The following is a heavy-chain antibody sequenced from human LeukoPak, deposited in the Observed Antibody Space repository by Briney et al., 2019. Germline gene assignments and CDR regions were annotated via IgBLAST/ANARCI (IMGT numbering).Heavy chain of an antibody. CDR1: GFTVSNNY. CDR2: IYSGGST. V-gene: IGHV3-66*01. CDR3: ARDPSAVAINTYG. Sequence: GGSLRLSCAASGFTVSNNYMNWVRQAPGKGLEWVSLIYSGGSTHYADSVKGRFTISRDSSRNTLYLQMNSLRVEDTAVYYCARDPSAVAINTYGWGQGSLVTVSS. D-gene: IGHD6-13*01. J-gene: IGHJ4*02.